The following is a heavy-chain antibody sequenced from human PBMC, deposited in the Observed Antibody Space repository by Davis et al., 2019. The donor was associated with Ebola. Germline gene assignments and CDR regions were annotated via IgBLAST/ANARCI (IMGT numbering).Heavy chain of an antibody. CDR3: AKDMAAQKYYYYGMDV. Sequence: GGSLRLSCAASGFTFNIFDMHWVRQAPGKGLEWVAFIRYDGSDKYYADSVKGRFTISRDKSKNTLYLQMNSLRAEDTAVYYCAKDMAAQKYYYYGMDVWGKGTTVTVSS. D-gene: IGHD6-6*01. J-gene: IGHJ6*04. V-gene: IGHV3-30*02. CDR2: IRYDGSDK. CDR1: GFTFNIFD.